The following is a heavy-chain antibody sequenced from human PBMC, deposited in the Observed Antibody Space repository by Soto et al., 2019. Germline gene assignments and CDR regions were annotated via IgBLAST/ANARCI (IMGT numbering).Heavy chain of an antibody. V-gene: IGHV3-66*01. CDR2: IYSGGST. Sequence: EVQLVESGGGLVQPGGSLRLSCAASGFTVSSNYMSWVRQAPGKGLEWVSVIYSGGSTYYADSVKGRFTISRDNSKNTLYLQMNSLRAEDTAVYYCAVLYSSSWYYFDYWGQGTLVTVSS. CDR3: AVLYSSSWYYFDY. D-gene: IGHD6-13*01. J-gene: IGHJ4*02. CDR1: GFTVSSNY.